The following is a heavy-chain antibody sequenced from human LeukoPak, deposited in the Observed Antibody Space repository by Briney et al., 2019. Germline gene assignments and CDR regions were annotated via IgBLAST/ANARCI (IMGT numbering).Heavy chain of an antibody. CDR1: GYTFTGYY. CDR2: INPNSGGT. V-gene: IGHV1-2*02. J-gene: IGHJ4*02. D-gene: IGHD5-12*01. CDR3: ARAGSGYSGYERI. Sequence: ASVKVSCEASGYTFTGYYMHWVRQAPGQGLEWMGWINPNSGGTNYAQKFQGRVTMTRDTSISTAYMELSSLRSDDTAVYYCARAGSGYSGYERIWGQGTLVTVSS.